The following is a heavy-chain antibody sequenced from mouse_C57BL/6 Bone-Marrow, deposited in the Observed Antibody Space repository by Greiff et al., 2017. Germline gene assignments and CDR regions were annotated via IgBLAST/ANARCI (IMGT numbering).Heavy chain of an antibody. CDR1: GYTFTDYY. V-gene: IGHV1-19*01. CDR2: INPYNGGT. CDR3: ARSDGEADYFDY. D-gene: IGHD1-2*01. J-gene: IGHJ2*02. Sequence: VQLQQSGPVLVKPGASVKMSCKASGYTFTDYYMNWVKQSHGKSLEWIGVINPYNGGTSYNQKFKGKATLTVDKSFSTAYMELNSLTSEDSAVYYCARSDGEADYFDYWGQGTS.